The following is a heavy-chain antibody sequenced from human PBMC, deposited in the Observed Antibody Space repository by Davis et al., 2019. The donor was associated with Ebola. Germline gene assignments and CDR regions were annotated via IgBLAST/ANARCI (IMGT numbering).Heavy chain of an antibody. Sequence: GSSLKVSCAASGFTFSRNWMSWVRQAPGKGLEWVATIKEDGSEKYYVDSVKGRFTISRDNAKNSLYLQMNSLRAEDTAVYYCARDDYDFWGGYSPVYYYGMDVWGKGTTVTVSS. V-gene: IGHV3-7*01. CDR3: ARDDYDFWGGYSPVYYYGMDV. J-gene: IGHJ6*04. CDR2: IKEDGSEK. CDR1: GFTFSRNW. D-gene: IGHD3-3*01.